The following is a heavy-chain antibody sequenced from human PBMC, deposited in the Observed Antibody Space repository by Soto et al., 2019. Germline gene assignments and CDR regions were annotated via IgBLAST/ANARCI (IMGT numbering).Heavy chain of an antibody. CDR3: AIGYDFWIGSYGMDV. CDR2: ISYDGSNK. CDR1: GFTFSSYA. D-gene: IGHD3-3*01. V-gene: IGHV3-30-3*01. Sequence: GGSLRLSXAASGFTFSSYAMHWVRQAPGKGLEWVAVISYDGSNKYYADSVKGRFTISRDNSKNTLYLQMNSLRAEDTAVYYCAIGYDFWIGSYGMDVWGQGTTVTVSS. J-gene: IGHJ6*02.